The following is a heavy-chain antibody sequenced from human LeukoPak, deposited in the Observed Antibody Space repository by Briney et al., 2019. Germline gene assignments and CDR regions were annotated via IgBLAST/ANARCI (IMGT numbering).Heavy chain of an antibody. CDR1: GFTVSSYG. CDR3: ARAMTGATGCVDY. J-gene: IGHJ4*02. Sequence: PGGSLRLSCAASGFTVSSYGMSWVRQAPGKGLEWVANIKQDGSEKYYVDSVKGRCTISRDNAKNSLYLQMNSLRAEDTAVYYCARAMTGATGCVDYWGQGTLVTVSS. D-gene: IGHD1-1*01. V-gene: IGHV3-7*04. CDR2: IKQDGSEK.